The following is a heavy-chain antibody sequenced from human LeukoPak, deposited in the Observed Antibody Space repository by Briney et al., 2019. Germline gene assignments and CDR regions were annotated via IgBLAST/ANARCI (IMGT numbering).Heavy chain of an antibody. V-gene: IGHV1-18*01. CDR3: ARVTALYYYMDV. J-gene: IGHJ6*03. Sequence: ASVKVSCKASGYTFTSYGISWVRQAPGQGLEWMGWISTYKGNANYAQKLQGRVTMTTDTSTSTVYMELRSLRSDDTAVYYCARVTALYYYMDVWGKGTTVTVSS. CDR1: GYTFTSYG. CDR2: ISTYKGNA.